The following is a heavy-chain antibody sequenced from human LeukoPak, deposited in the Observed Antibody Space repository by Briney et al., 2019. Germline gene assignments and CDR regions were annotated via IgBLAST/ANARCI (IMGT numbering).Heavy chain of an antibody. CDR3: ARGVYSSSWGVYYYYGMDV. J-gene: IGHJ6*02. CDR1: GGSISSYY. Sequence: SETLSLTCTVSGGSISSYYWSWIRQPPGKGLEWIGYIYYSGSTNYNPSLKSRVTISVDTSKNQFSLKLSSETAADTAVYYCARGVYSSSWGVYYYYGMDVWGQGTTVTVSS. V-gene: IGHV4-59*01. D-gene: IGHD6-13*01. CDR2: IYYSGST.